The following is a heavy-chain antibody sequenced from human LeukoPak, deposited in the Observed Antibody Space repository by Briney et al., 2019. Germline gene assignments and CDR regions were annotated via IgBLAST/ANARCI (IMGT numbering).Heavy chain of an antibody. CDR3: ARDRAGTKAWVGFDP. D-gene: IGHD3-10*01. CDR1: GFTVSQSY. J-gene: IGHJ5*02. CDR2: IYADGAT. V-gene: IGHV3-66*02. Sequence: GGSLRLSCAASGFTVSQSYVSWVRQVPGRGLEWVSLIYADGATHYADSVKGRFTISRDNSKNTVYLEMNSLRPEDTAVYYCARDRAGTKAWVGFDPWGQGTLVTVSS.